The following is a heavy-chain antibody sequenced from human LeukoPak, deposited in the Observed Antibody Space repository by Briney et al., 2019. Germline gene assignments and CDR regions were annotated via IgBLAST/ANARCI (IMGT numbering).Heavy chain of an antibody. CDR3: ARGRTVTGY. CDR1: EFRFGRDW. J-gene: IGHJ4*02. Sequence: GGSLRLTCVASEFRFGRDWISWVRQAPGKGLEWVACIKQDGSEEYYADSVKGRFTISRDNAKNSLYLQMNSLRAEDTALYYCARGRTVTGYWGQGTLVTVSS. D-gene: IGHD4-17*01. CDR2: IKQDGSEE. V-gene: IGHV3-7*03.